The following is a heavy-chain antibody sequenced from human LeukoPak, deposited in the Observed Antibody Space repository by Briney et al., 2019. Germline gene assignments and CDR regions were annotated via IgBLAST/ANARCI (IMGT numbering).Heavy chain of an antibody. CDR2: IFYSGST. D-gene: IGHD1-1*01. J-gene: IGHJ4*02. CDR1: GVSISSTGYF. Sequence: PSEALSLTCTVSGVSISSTGYFWSWIRQHPGKGLEWIGYIFYSGSTNYNPSLKSRVTISVNTSKNQFSLKLSSVTAADTAVYYCARHSEAAPTTPLGYWGQGTLVTVSS. V-gene: IGHV4-39*01. CDR3: ARHSEAAPTTPLGY.